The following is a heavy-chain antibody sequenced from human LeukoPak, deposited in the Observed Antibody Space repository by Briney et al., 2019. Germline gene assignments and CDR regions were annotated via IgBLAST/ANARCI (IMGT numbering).Heavy chain of an antibody. CDR2: IYHSGST. D-gene: IGHD3-10*01. CDR1: GYSISSGYY. J-gene: IGHJ6*03. Sequence: SETLSLTCAVSGYSISSGYYWGWIRQPPGKGLEWIGSIYHSGSTYYNPSLKSRVTISVDTSKNQFSLKLNSVTAADTAVYYCARGATFRGTYYMDVWGKGTTVTVSS. V-gene: IGHV4-38-2*01. CDR3: ARGATFRGTYYMDV.